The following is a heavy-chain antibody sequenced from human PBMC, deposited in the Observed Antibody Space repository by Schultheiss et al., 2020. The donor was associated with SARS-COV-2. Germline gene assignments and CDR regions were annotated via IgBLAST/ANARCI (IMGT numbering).Heavy chain of an antibody. J-gene: IGHJ6*02. V-gene: IGHV3-74*01. CDR2: INSDGSST. CDR1: GFTFSSYW. Sequence: GGSLRLSCAASGFTFSSYWMHWVRQAPGKGLVWVSRINSDGSSTSYADSVKGRFTISRDNAKNSLYLQMNSLRAEDTAVYYCARDKGSGWYDGMDVWGQGTTVTVSS. CDR3: ARDKGSGWYDGMDV. D-gene: IGHD6-19*01.